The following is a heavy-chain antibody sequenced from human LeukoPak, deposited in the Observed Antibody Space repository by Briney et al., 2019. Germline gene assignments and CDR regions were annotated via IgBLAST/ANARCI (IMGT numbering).Heavy chain of an antibody. J-gene: IGHJ4*02. Sequence: PSETLSLTCAVYGGSFSGYYWSWIRQPPGKGLEWIGEINHGGSTNYNPSLKGRVTISVDTSKNQFSLKLSSVTAAGTAVYYCARAFSSGYYPYYFDYWGQGTLVTVSS. CDR1: GGSFSGYY. CDR2: INHGGST. CDR3: ARAFSSGYYPYYFDY. V-gene: IGHV4-34*01. D-gene: IGHD3-22*01.